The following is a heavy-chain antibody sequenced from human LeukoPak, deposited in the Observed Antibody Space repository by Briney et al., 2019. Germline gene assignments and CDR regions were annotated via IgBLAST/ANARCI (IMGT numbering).Heavy chain of an antibody. V-gene: IGHV3-30*02. CDR3: AKERYSSSSLFAVTPFDY. CDR1: GFIFSSYG. J-gene: IGHJ4*02. CDR2: IRYDGSDR. Sequence: GGSLTLSCAASGFIFSSYGMHWVRQAPGKGLEWVAYIRYDGSDRYYADSVKGRFTISRDNSKNTLYLQMNSLRAGDTAVYYCAKERYSSSSLFAVTPFDYWGQGTLVTVSS. D-gene: IGHD6-13*01.